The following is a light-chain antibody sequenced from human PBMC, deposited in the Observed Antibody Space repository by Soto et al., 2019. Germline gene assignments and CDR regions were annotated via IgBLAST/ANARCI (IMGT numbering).Light chain of an antibody. V-gene: IGLV1-40*01. CDR3: QSYDSSLSGWV. CDR2: GND. CDR1: SSNIGAGYD. Sequence: QPVLTQPPSVSGAPGQWVTIACTGSSSNIGAGYDVHWYQQFQGTAPKLIIFGNDNRPSGVPDRFSGSKSATSASLAITGLQAEDEADYYCQSYDSSLSGWVFGGGTKVTVL. J-gene: IGLJ3*02.